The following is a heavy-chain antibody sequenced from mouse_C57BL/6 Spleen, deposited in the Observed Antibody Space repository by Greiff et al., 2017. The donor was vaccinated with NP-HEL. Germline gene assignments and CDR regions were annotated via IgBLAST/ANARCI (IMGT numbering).Heavy chain of an antibody. Sequence: QVQLQQPGAELVRPGSSVKLSCKASGYTFTSYWMHWVKQRPIQGLEWIGNIDPSDSETNYNQKFKDKATLTVDKSSSTAYMQLSSLTSEDSAVYYCARGPYPVALRGFAYWGQGTLVTVSA. V-gene: IGHV1-52*01. D-gene: IGHD1-1*01. CDR2: IDPSDSET. CDR1: GYTFTSYW. J-gene: IGHJ3*01. CDR3: ARGPYPVALRGFAY.